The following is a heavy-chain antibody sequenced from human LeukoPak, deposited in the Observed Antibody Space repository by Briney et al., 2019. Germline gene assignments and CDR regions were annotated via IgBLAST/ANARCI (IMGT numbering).Heavy chain of an antibody. Sequence: ASVKVSCKASGYTFTSYGISWVRQAPGQGLEWMGWISAYNGNTNYAQKLQGRVTMTTDTSTSTAYMELRSLRSDDTAVYYRARRYCSGGSCYLNDYWGQGTLVTVSS. D-gene: IGHD2-15*01. V-gene: IGHV1-18*01. J-gene: IGHJ4*02. CDR2: ISAYNGNT. CDR1: GYTFTSYG. CDR3: ARRYCSGGSCYLNDY.